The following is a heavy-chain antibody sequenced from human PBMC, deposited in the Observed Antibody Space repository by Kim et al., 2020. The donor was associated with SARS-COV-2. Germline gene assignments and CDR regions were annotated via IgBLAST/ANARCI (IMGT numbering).Heavy chain of an antibody. J-gene: IGHJ5*02. D-gene: IGHD5-18*01. V-gene: IGHV3-15*01. CDR1: GFTFSNAW. CDR3: TTDPTIQLWLVNWFDP. CDR2: IKSKTDGGTT. Sequence: GGSLRLSCAASGFTFSNAWMSWVRQAPGKGLEWVGRIKSKTDGGTTDYAAPVKGRFTISRDDSKNTLYLQMNSLKTEDTAVYYCTTDPTIQLWLVNWFDPWGQGTLVTVSS.